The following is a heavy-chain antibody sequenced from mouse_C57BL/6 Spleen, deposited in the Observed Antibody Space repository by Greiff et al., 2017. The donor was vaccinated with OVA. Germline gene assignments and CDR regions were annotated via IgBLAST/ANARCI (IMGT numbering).Heavy chain of an antibody. D-gene: IGHD2-10*02. Sequence: VKLMESGPGLVAPSQSLSITCTVSGFSLTSYAISWVRQPPGKGLEWLGVIWNGGGTNYNSALKSRLSFSKDNSKSQVFLKMNSLQTDDTARYYWARYGNYVRPSYWYFDVWGTGTTVTVSS. CDR1: GFSLTSYA. CDR2: IWNGGGT. CDR3: ARYGNYVRPSYWYFDV. V-gene: IGHV2-9-1*01. J-gene: IGHJ1*03.